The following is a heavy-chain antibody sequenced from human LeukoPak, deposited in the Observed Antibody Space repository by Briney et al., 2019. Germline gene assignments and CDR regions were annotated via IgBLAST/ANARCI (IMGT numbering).Heavy chain of an antibody. J-gene: IGHJ5*02. D-gene: IGHD2-2*01. CDR1: GGSISSGDYY. CDR2: IYYSGST. Sequence: PSQTLSLTCTVSGGSISSGDYYWSWIRQPPGKGLEWTGYIYYSGSTYYNPSLKSRVTISVDTSKNQFSLKLSSVTAADTAVYYCARANLPIVVVPAASKRNWFDPWGQGTLVTVSS. V-gene: IGHV4-30-4*01. CDR3: ARANLPIVVVPAASKRNWFDP.